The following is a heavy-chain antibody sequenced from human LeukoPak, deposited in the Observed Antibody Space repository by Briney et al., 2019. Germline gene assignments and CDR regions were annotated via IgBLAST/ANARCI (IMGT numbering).Heavy chain of an antibody. V-gene: IGHV3-23*01. CDR1: GFTFSSYA. D-gene: IGHD2-2*01. CDR2: ISGSGGST. CDR3: AKDVSRSTSCYNY. Sequence: PGGSPRLSCAASGFTFSSYAMSWVRQAPGKGLEWVSAISGSGGSTYYADSVKGRFTISRDNSENTLYLQMNSLRAEDAAVYYCAKDVSRSTSCYNYWGQGTLVTVSS. J-gene: IGHJ4*02.